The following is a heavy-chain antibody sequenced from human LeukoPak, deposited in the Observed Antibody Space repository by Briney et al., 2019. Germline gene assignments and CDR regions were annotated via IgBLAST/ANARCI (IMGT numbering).Heavy chain of an antibody. D-gene: IGHD3-10*01. CDR1: GFTFGDYA. V-gene: IGHV3-49*03. CDR2: IRSKAYGGTT. Sequence: GGSLRLSCTASGFTFGDYAMSWFRQAPGKGLEWVGFIRSKAYGGTTEYAASVKGRFTISRDDSKSIAYLQMNSLKTEDTAVYYCTRTQYYGSGSYTYAFDYWGQGTLVTVSS. J-gene: IGHJ4*02. CDR3: TRTQYYGSGSYTYAFDY.